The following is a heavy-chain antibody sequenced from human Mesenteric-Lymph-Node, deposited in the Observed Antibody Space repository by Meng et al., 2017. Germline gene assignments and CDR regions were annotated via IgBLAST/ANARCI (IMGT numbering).Heavy chain of an antibody. D-gene: IGHD3-22*01. Sequence: GESLKISCAASGFTFSDYYMSWIRQAPGKGLEWVSYISSSGSTIYYADSVKGRFTISRDNAKNSLYLQMNSLRAEDTAVYYCAIDGTYYYDSSGYYLFDYWGQGTLVTVSS. V-gene: IGHV3-11*04. CDR1: GFTFSDYY. J-gene: IGHJ4*02. CDR3: AIDGTYYYDSSGYYLFDY. CDR2: ISSSGSTI.